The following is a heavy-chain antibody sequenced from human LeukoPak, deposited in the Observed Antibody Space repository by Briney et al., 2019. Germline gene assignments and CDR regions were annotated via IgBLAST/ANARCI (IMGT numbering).Heavy chain of an antibody. CDR1: GGSISSSSYY. D-gene: IGHD3-10*01. CDR3: ARGSTMVRGIPDY. V-gene: IGHV4-39*07. J-gene: IGHJ4*02. Sequence: SETLSLTCTVSGGSISSSSYYWGWIRQPPGKGLEWIGSIYYSGSTYYNPSLKSRVTISVDTSKNQFSLKLSSVTAADTAVYYCARGSTMVRGIPDYWGQGTLVTVSS. CDR2: IYYSGST.